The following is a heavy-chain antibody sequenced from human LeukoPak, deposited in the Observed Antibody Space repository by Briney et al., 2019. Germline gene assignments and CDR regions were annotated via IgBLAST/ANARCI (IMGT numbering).Heavy chain of an antibody. V-gene: IGHV3-49*04. CDR3: TRPPSTLPAAMPHW. J-gene: IGHJ4*02. CDR1: GFTFGDYY. Sequence: GGSLRLSCTGSGFTFGDYYVSWVRQAPGEGLEWVSFIRSKTYGGTTEYAASVKGRFTISRDDSKSLAYLQMDSLKTEDTAVYYCTRPPSTLPAAMPHWWGQGTLVTVSS. CDR2: IRSKTYGGTT. D-gene: IGHD2-2*01.